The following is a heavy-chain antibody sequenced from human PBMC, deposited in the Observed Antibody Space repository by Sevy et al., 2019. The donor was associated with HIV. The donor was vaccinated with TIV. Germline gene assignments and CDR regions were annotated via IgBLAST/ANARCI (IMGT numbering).Heavy chain of an antibody. D-gene: IGHD2-21*01. CDR2: ISYSGNT. CDR1: GGSISTNY. J-gene: IGHJ3*01. Sequence: SETLSLTCTVSGGSISTNYWSWIRQPPGKGLEWIGYISYSGNTNYNPSLKSRVAISVDTSKNQFSLKVTSVTAADTAVYYCAKSRSYPRDSDDAFALWGLGTMVTVSS. V-gene: IGHV4-59*01. CDR3: AKSRSYPRDSDDAFAL.